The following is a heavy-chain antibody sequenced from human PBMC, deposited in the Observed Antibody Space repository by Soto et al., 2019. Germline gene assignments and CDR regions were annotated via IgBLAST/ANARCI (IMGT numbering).Heavy chain of an antibody. CDR2: INAYNGNT. CDR1: GYTFASYG. V-gene: IGHV1-18*01. Sequence: PSVAVSCKASGYTFASYGRRWVRQAPGQRLEWMGWINAYNGNTNYAQKLQGRVTMTTDTSTSTAYMELRSLRSDDTAVYYCARVSGWYFLDYWGQGTLVTVSS. D-gene: IGHD6-19*01. J-gene: IGHJ4*02. CDR3: ARVSGWYFLDY.